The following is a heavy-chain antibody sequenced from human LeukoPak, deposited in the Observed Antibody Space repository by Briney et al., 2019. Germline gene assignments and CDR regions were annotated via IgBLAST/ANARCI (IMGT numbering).Heavy chain of an antibody. J-gene: IGHJ4*02. CDR3: AKDYDYGSGNYFPDY. CDR1: GFTFSSYA. D-gene: IGHD3-10*01. V-gene: IGHV3-23*01. CDR2: VCGGGGDT. Sequence: GDSLRLSCVPSGFTFSSYAMSGVRQAPGKGLAWVSDVCGGGGDTYYADSVKARFTISRENSKNTLYLKMNTLSPEHTAVYSCAKDYDYGSGNYFPDYWGQGALGTLS.